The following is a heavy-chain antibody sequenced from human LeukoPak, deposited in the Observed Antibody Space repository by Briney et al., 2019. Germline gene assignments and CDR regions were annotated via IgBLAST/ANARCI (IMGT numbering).Heavy chain of an antibody. D-gene: IGHD2-8*01. V-gene: IGHV4-4*09. CDR3: ATSHDAKTAPYDL. CDR2: FYTHGRS. CDR1: GALLRSYC. J-gene: IGHJ4*02. Sequence: SETLSLTCTGFGALLRSYCWSWVRQSPGKGLEWIASFYTHGRSDYNPSLKSRVTMSLDTSKNPLSMELRFLTAADTAVYYCATSHDAKTAPYDLWGQGTLVTVSS.